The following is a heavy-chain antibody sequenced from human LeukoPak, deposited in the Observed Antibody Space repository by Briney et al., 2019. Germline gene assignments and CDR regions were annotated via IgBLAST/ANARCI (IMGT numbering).Heavy chain of an antibody. J-gene: IGHJ4*02. CDR3: ARRFLEWLLPDY. Sequence: PGGSLRLSCAASGFTFSSYSMYWVRQAPGKGLEWVSSISSSSSYIYYADSVKGRFTISRDNAKNSLYLQMNSLRAEDTAVYYCARRFLEWLLPDYWGQGTLVTVSS. V-gene: IGHV3-21*01. CDR1: GFTFSSYS. CDR2: ISSSSSYI. D-gene: IGHD3-3*01.